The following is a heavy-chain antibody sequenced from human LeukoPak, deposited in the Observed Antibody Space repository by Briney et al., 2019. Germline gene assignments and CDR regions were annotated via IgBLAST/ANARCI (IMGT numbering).Heavy chain of an antibody. CDR3: ASKDFWSGPYYFDY. V-gene: IGHV3-48*01. J-gene: IGHJ4*02. D-gene: IGHD3-3*01. Sequence: GGSLRPSCAASGFTFSSYSMNWVRQAPGKGLEWVSYISSSSSTIYYADSVRGRFTISRDNAKNSLYLQMNSLRAEDTAVYYCASKDFWSGPYYFDYWGQGTLVTVSS. CDR2: ISSSSSTI. CDR1: GFTFSSYS.